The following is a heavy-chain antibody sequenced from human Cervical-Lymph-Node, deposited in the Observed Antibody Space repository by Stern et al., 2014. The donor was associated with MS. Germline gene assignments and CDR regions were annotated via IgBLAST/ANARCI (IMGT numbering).Heavy chain of an antibody. Sequence: VQLVESGGGVVQPGRSLRLSCAASGFTFGNYGMDWVRQAPGKGPEWVAVISRGGSNRECGDSVKGRFAISRDTAKNMLYLQMDSLRTEDTAVYYCARDQGDFWSGYPNPAPFDFWGQGTQIIVSS. J-gene: IGHJ4*02. V-gene: IGHV3-30*01. D-gene: IGHD3-3*01. CDR1: GFTFGNYG. CDR3: ARDQGDFWSGYPNPAPFDF. CDR2: ISRGGSNR.